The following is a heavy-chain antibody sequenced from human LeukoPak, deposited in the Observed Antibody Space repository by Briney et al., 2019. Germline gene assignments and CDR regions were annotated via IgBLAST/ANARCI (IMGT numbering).Heavy chain of an antibody. Sequence: PGGSLRLSCAASGFTFSSYSMNWVRQAPGKGLEWVSSISSSSSYIYYADSVKGRFTISRDNAKNSLYLQMNSLRAEDTAVYYCAREGRVAGSAFDIWGQGTMVTVSS. D-gene: IGHD2-15*01. CDR1: GFTFSSYS. J-gene: IGHJ3*02. CDR3: AREGRVAGSAFDI. V-gene: IGHV3-21*01. CDR2: ISSSSSYI.